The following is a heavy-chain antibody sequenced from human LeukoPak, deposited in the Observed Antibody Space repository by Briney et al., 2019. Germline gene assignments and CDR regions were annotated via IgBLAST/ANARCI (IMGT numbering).Heavy chain of an antibody. CDR1: GFTVSSNY. CDR2: IYSGGST. J-gene: IGHJ4*02. Sequence: GGSLRLSCAASGFTVSSNYMGWVRQAPGKGLEWVSVIYSGGSTYYADSVKGRFTISRDNSKNTLYLQMNSLRAEDTAVYYCARARIQLWYDYWGQGTLVTVSS. CDR3: ARARIQLWYDY. D-gene: IGHD5-18*01. V-gene: IGHV3-53*01.